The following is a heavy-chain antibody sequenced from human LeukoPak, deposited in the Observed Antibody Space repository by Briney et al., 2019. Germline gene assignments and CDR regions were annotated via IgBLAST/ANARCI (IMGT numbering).Heavy chain of an antibody. J-gene: IGHJ6*03. CDR3: ARGFLFLTGYLSPPYYYYYMDV. Sequence: SQTLSLTCAISGDSVSSNSAAWNWIRQSPSRGLEWLGRTYYRSKWHNDYAVSVKSRITINPDTSKNQFSLKLSSVTAADTAVYYCARGFLFLTGYLSPPYYYYYMDVWGKGTTVTISS. CDR1: GDSVSSNSAA. V-gene: IGHV6-1*01. CDR2: TYYRSKWHN. D-gene: IGHD3-9*01.